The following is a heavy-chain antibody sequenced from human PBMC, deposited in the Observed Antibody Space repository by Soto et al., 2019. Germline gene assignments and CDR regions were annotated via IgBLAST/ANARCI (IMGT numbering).Heavy chain of an antibody. J-gene: IGHJ4*02. V-gene: IGHV3-33*01. CDR3: ARAVAANFLIDY. D-gene: IGHD2-15*01. Sequence: QVQLVESGGGVVQPERSLRLSCAASGFTFSSYGIHWVRQAPGKGLEWVAVIWYDGSNKYYADSVKGRFTISRDNSKNTLYLQMNSLRAADTAVYYCARAVAANFLIDYWGQGTLVTVSS. CDR2: IWYDGSNK. CDR1: GFTFSSYG.